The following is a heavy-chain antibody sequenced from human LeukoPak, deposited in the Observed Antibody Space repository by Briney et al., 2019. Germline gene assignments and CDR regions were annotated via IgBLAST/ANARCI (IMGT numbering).Heavy chain of an antibody. CDR2: IYYSGST. Sequence: PSETLSLTCTVSGGSISSSSYYWGWIRQPPGKGLEWIGSIYYSGSTYYNPSLKSRVTISVGTSKNQFSLKLSSVTAADTAVYYCARLLYDSSDYWDDYWGQGTLVTVSS. V-gene: IGHV4-39*07. D-gene: IGHD3-22*01. CDR1: GGSISSSSYY. J-gene: IGHJ4*02. CDR3: ARLLYDSSDYWDDY.